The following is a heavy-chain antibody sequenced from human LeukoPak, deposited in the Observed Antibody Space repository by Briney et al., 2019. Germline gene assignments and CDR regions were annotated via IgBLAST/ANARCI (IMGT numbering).Heavy chain of an antibody. D-gene: IGHD3-22*01. J-gene: IGHJ4*02. CDR1: GGGLSYY. CDR3: ARIPYYYDSSGLL. V-gene: IGHV4-4*07. Sequence: SETLSLTCTVSGGGLSYYWSWIRQPAGKGLEWIGRIYTSGSTNYNPSLKSRVTISVDTSKNQSSLKLSSVTAADTAVYYCARIPYYYDSSGLLWGQGTLVTVSS. CDR2: IYTSGST.